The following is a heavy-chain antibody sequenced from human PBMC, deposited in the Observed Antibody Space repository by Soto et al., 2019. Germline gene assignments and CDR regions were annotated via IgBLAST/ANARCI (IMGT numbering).Heavy chain of an antibody. CDR3: ARHDNGIAAATVRI. D-gene: IGHD6-13*01. CDR1: GGSISSSSYY. J-gene: IGHJ4*02. CDR2: IYYSGST. Sequence: SETLSLTCTVSGGSISSSSYYWGWIRQPPGKGLEWIGSIYYSGSTYYNPSLKSRVTISVDTSKNQFSLKLSSVTAADTAVCYCARHDNGIAAATVRIWGQGTLVTVSS. V-gene: IGHV4-39*01.